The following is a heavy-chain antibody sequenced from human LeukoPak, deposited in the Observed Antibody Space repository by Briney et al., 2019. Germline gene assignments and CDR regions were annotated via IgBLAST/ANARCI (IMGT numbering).Heavy chain of an antibody. Sequence: GGSLRLSCAASGFTFSSYAMSWVRQAPGKGLEWVSGISSSDFSTYYADSVKGRFTISRDNSKNTLYLQMSSLRAEDTAMYYCAKVRDTRDWYKDAFDIWGQGTRVTVSS. J-gene: IGHJ3*02. CDR3: AKVRDTRDWYKDAFDI. D-gene: IGHD6-19*01. CDR2: ISSSDFST. V-gene: IGHV3-23*01. CDR1: GFTFSSYA.